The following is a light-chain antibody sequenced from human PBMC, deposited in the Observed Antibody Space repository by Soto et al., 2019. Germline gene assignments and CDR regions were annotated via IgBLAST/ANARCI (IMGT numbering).Light chain of an antibody. CDR3: SSYTSTNFVI. CDR2: DVS. J-gene: IGLJ2*01. Sequence: QSALTQPASVSGSPGQSITISCTGSSGDIGDYKYVSWYKQHPGKAPKLMIYDVSNRPSGVSNRFSASKSGNTASLTISGLQAEEGADYYCSSYTSTNFVIFGGGTKVTVL. CDR1: SGDIGDYKY. V-gene: IGLV2-14*01.